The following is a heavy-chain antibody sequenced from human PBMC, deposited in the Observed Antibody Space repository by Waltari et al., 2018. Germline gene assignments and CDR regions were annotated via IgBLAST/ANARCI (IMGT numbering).Heavy chain of an antibody. CDR2: VYYDGES. V-gene: IGHV4-31*03. CDR3: VRATAGAASPFDY. D-gene: IGHD6-19*01. Sequence: QVHLQESAPGLVKPSETLSLPCTVAGASLTTGGFYWGWVRQRPGKGLEWIGYVYYDGESFYSPSLTSRIVISLDKTKNQFSLNLGSVTAADTATYFCVRATAGAASPFDYWGKGTLVTVSS. CDR1: GASLTTGGFY. J-gene: IGHJ4*02.